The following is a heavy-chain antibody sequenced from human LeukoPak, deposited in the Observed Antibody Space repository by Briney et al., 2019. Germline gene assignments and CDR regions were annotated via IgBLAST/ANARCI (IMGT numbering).Heavy chain of an antibody. J-gene: IGHJ5*02. CDR2: INHSGST. V-gene: IGHV4-34*01. D-gene: IGHD2-2*01. CDR3: ARRLVVPAAIIFWFDP. CDR1: GGSFSDYY. Sequence: PSETLSLTCAVYGGSFSDYYWTWIRQPPGKGLEWIGEINHSGSTNYNPALKSRITISVDTSKNQFSLKLSSVTAADTAVYYCARRLVVPAAIIFWFDPWGQGTLVTVSS.